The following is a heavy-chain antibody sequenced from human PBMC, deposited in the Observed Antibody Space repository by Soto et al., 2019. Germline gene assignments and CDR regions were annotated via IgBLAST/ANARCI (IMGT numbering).Heavy chain of an antibody. CDR1: GFTFSSYG. D-gene: IGHD6-6*01. CDR2: ISYDGSNK. Sequence: GGSLRLSCAASGFTFSSYGMHWVRQAPGKGLEWVAVISYDGSNKYYADSVKGRFTISRDTSKNTLYLQMNSLRAEDTAVYYLAKEIRQSIAARHYYYYGMDVWGQGTTVTVSS. J-gene: IGHJ6*02. CDR3: AKEIRQSIAARHYYYYGMDV. V-gene: IGHV3-30*18.